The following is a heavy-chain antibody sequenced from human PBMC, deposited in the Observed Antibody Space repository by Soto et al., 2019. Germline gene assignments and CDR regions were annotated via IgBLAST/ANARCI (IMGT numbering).Heavy chain of an antibody. V-gene: IGHV3-15*01. Sequence: GGSLRLSCAASGFTFSNAWMSWVRQAPGKGLEWVGRIKSKTDGGTTDYAAPVKGRFTISRDDSKNTLYLQMNSLKTEDTAVYYCTTDSHSLWQQLVRGYFQHWGQGTLVTVSS. CDR3: TTDSHSLWQQLVRGYFQH. CDR2: IKSKTDGGTT. CDR1: GFTFSNAW. D-gene: IGHD6-13*01. J-gene: IGHJ1*01.